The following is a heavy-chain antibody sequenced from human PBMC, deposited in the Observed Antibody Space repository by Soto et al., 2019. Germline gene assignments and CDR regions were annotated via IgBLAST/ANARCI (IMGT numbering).Heavy chain of an antibody. D-gene: IGHD6-13*01. J-gene: IGHJ6*02. CDR3: ARAIAAAVFGHYYGMDV. V-gene: IGHV3-30-3*01. CDR1: GFTFSSYA. Sequence: GGSLRLSCAASGFTFSSYAMDWVRQAPGKGLEWVAVISYDGSNKYYADSVKGRFTISRDNSKNTLYLQMNSLRAEDTAVYYCARAIAAAVFGHYYGMDVWGQGTTVTVS. CDR2: ISYDGSNK.